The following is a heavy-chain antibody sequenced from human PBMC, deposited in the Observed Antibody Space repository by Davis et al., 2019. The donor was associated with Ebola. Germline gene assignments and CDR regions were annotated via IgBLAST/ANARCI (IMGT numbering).Heavy chain of an antibody. CDR3: ANLDYGDNSGFDY. J-gene: IGHJ4*02. CDR1: GFTFSSYA. Sequence: GESLKISCAASGFTFSSYAMSWVRQAPGKGLEWVSAISRSGGSTYYADSVKGRFTISRDNSKNTLYLQMNSLRAEDTAVYYCANLDYGDNSGFDYWGQGTLVTVSS. CDR2: ISRSGGST. V-gene: IGHV3-23*01. D-gene: IGHD4-23*01.